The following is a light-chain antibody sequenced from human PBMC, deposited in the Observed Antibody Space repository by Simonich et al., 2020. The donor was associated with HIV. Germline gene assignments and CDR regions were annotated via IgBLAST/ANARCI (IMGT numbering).Light chain of an antibody. CDR1: RNILYNSNNKNY. CDR3: QQYYSTPIT. Sequence: DIVMTQSPDSLAVSLGERATINCKSSRNILYNSNNKNYLAWYQQKPGQPPNLLIYWASTREPGVPDRFSGSGSGTDFTLTISSLQAEDVAVYYCQQYYSTPITFGQGTRLEIK. V-gene: IGKV4-1*01. CDR2: WAS. J-gene: IGKJ5*01.